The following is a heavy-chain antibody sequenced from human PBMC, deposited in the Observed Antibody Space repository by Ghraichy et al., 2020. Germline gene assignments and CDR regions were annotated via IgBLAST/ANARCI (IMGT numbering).Heavy chain of an antibody. CDR2: IRSKAYGGTT. D-gene: IGHD3-22*01. CDR1: GFTFGDYA. Sequence: GESLNISCTASGFTFGDYAMSWVRQAPGKELEWVGFIRSKAYGGTTEYAASVKGRFTISRDDSKSIAYLQMNSLKTEDTAVYYCTRDRGGSSYYYDSSGYYFCYWGQGTLVTVSS. J-gene: IGHJ4*02. CDR3: TRDRGGSSYYYDSSGYYFCY. V-gene: IGHV3-49*04.